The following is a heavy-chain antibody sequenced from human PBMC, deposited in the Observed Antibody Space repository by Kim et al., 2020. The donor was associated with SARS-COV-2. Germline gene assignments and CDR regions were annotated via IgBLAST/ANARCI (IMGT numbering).Heavy chain of an antibody. CDR3: ARDFHQWVLDFDY. Sequence: YADSVAGRFTSSRANAKNSLYLQMNSLRAEDTAVYYCARDFHQWVLDFDYWGQGTLVTVSS. V-gene: IGHV3-21*01. J-gene: IGHJ4*02. D-gene: IGHD1-26*01.